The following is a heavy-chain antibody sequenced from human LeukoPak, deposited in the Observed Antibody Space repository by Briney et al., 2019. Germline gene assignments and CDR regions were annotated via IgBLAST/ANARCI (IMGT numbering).Heavy chain of an antibody. Sequence: SETLSLTCTVSGGSISSYYWSWIRQPPGKGLEWIGYIYYSGSTNYNPSLKSRVTISVDTSKNQFSLKLSSVTAADTAVYYCASPTSPCHYDSSGYWYAFDIWGQGTMVTVSS. D-gene: IGHD3-22*01. CDR1: GGSISSYY. CDR3: ASPTSPCHYDSSGYWYAFDI. CDR2: IYYSGST. V-gene: IGHV4-59*01. J-gene: IGHJ3*02.